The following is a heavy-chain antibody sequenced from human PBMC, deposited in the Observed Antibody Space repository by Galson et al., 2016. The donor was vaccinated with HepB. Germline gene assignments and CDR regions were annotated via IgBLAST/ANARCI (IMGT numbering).Heavy chain of an antibody. V-gene: IGHV4-39*01. CDR1: GGSIGSTTLY. CDR2: VHYTGRT. Sequence: SETLSLTCAVSGGSIGSTTLYWGWIRQSPGKGLQWIASVHYTGRTYSNPSFKSRVAMSVDTSKNHFSLQLSSVTAADTAVYYCARHADTGDFYFDYWGQGALLTVSS. CDR3: ARHADTGDFYFDY. D-gene: IGHD4-17*01. J-gene: IGHJ4*02.